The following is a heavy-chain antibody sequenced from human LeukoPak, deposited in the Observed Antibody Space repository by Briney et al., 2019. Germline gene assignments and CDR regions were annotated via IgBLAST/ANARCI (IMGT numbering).Heavy chain of an antibody. Sequence: LVASVKVSCKASGYTFTDYYIHWVRQAPGQGLEWMGWISPNSGGSNFAQKFQGRVTMTRNTSISTAYMELSRLRSDDTAVYNCARTPRGYCSGGSCQDYWGQGTLVTVSS. J-gene: IGHJ4*02. V-gene: IGHV1-2*03. CDR3: ARTPRGYCSGGSCQDY. CDR1: GYTFTDYY. CDR2: ISPNSGGS. D-gene: IGHD2-15*01.